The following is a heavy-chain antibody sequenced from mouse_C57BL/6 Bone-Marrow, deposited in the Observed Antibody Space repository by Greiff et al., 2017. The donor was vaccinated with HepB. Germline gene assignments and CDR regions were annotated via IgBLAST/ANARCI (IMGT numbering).Heavy chain of an antibody. D-gene: IGHD1-1*01. V-gene: IGHV14-1*01. J-gene: IGHJ3*01. CDR3: TTFLYYGSSPPSWFAY. CDR1: GFNIKDYY. CDR2: IGHEDGDT. Sequence: EVQLQQSGAELVRPGASVKLSCTASGFNIKDYYMHWVKQRPEQGLEWIGRIGHEDGDTEYAPKFQGKATMTADTSSNTAYLQLSSLTSEDTAVYYCTTFLYYGSSPPSWFAYWGQGPLVTVSA.